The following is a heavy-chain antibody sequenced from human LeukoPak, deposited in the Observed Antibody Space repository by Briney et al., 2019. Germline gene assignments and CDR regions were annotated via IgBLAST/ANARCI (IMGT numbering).Heavy chain of an antibody. CDR2: INHSGST. J-gene: IGHJ4*02. CDR1: GGSFSGYY. CDR3: ARAGLWFGELDY. Sequence: SETLSLTCAVYGGSFSGYYWSWIRQPPGKGLEWIGEINHSGSTNYNPSLKSRVTISVDTSKNQFSLKLSSVTAADTAVYYCARAGLWFGELDYWGQGILVTVSS. V-gene: IGHV4-34*01. D-gene: IGHD3-10*01.